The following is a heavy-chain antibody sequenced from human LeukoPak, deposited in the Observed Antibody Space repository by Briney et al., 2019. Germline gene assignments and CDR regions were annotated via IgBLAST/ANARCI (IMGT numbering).Heavy chain of an antibody. CDR2: MNPNSGNT. D-gene: IGHD4-17*01. Sequence: ASVKVSCKASGYTFTSYDTNWVRQATGQGLEWMGWMNPNSGNTGYAQKFQGRVTITRNTSISTAYMELSSLRSEDTAVYYCARTGQWALGDYGSYYMDVWGKGTTVTVSS. V-gene: IGHV1-8*03. CDR1: GYTFTSYD. CDR3: ARTGQWALGDYGSYYMDV. J-gene: IGHJ6*03.